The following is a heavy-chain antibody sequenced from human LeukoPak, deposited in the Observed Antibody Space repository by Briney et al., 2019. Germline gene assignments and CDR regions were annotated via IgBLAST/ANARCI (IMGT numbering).Heavy chain of an antibody. CDR3: ARRAGDYSHPYDY. D-gene: IGHD3-22*01. CDR2: IYSGGNT. J-gene: IGHJ4*02. V-gene: IGHV3-53*01. Sequence: GGSLRLSCAASGFMFSNYWMSWVRQVPGKGLEWVSFIYSGGNTYYADSVKGRFTISRDNSKNTVHLQMNSLRAEDTAMYYCARRAGDYSHPYDYWGQGTLVTVSS. CDR1: GFMFSNYW.